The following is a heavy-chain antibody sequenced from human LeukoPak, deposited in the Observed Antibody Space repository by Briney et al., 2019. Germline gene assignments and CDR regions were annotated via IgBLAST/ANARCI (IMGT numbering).Heavy chain of an antibody. CDR2: IRDSGGST. V-gene: IGHV3-23*01. CDR3: AKGIASEEYYFDY. CDR1: GFTFSSYA. J-gene: IGHJ4*02. Sequence: PGGSLRLSCAASGFTFSSYAMSWVRQAPGKGLEWVSAIRDSGGSTYYADSVKGRFTISRDNSKNTLYLQMNSLRAEDTAVYYCAKGIASEEYYFDYWGQGALVTDPS. D-gene: IGHD6-13*01.